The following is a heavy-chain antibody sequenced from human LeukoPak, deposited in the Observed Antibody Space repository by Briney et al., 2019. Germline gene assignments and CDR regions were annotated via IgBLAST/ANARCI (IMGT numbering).Heavy chain of an antibody. CDR1: GFTVSSNY. CDR2: IYSGGNT. V-gene: IGHV3-66*01. D-gene: IGHD3-10*01. CDR3: ARDLLVRPSDYYYGMDV. J-gene: IGHJ6*02. Sequence: GGSLRLSCAASGFTVSSNYMSWVRRAPGKGLEWVSVIYSGGNTYYADSVKGRFTISRDNLKNTLYLQMNSLRAEDTAVYYCARDLLVRPSDYYYGMDVWGQGTTVTVS.